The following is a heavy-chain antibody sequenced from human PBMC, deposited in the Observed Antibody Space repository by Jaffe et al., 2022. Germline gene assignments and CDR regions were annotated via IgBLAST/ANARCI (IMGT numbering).Heavy chain of an antibody. Sequence: EVHLVESGGGLVQPGGSLRLSCAASGFTFSTYSMHWVRQAPGKGLEWVSYIGINIYYADSVKGRFTISRDNAKNSLYLQMNSLRAEDTAVYYCARDGVPPGMDLDYWGQGTLVTVSS. V-gene: IGHV3-48*01. D-gene: IGHD2-2*01. J-gene: IGHJ4*02. CDR1: GFTFSTYS. CDR2: IGINI. CDR3: ARDGVPPGMDLDY.